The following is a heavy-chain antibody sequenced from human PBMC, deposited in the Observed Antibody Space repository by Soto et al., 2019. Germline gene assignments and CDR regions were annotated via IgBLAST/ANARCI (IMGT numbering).Heavy chain of an antibody. CDR3: AKDRDGAAAGPTKFYGMDV. Sequence: EVQLLESGGGLVQPGGSLRLSCAASGFTFSSYAMSWVRQAPGTGMEWVSVISGSGDSTYYADSVRGRFTISRDNSKNTLYPQMNSLRAEDTAVYYCAKDRDGAAAGPTKFYGMDVWGQGTTVTVSS. CDR2: ISGSGDST. J-gene: IGHJ6*02. CDR1: GFTFSSYA. D-gene: IGHD6-13*01. V-gene: IGHV3-23*01.